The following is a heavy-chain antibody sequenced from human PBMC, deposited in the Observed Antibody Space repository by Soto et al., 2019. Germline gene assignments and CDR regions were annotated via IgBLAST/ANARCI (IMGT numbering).Heavy chain of an antibody. CDR1: GYTFTSYG. Sequence: ASVQVSCKASGYTFTSYGISWVRQAPGQGLEWMGWISAYNGNTNYAQKLQGRVTMTTDTSTSTAYMELRSLRSDDTAVYYCARDKCRSTSGYSIEYYFDDWGQGNLVT. J-gene: IGHJ4*02. CDR2: ISAYNGNT. D-gene: IGHD2-2*01. CDR3: ARDKCRSTSGYSIEYYFDD. V-gene: IGHV1-18*01.